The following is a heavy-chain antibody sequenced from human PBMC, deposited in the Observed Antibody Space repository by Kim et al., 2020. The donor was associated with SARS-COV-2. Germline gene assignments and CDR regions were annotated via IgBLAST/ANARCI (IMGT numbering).Heavy chain of an antibody. Sequence: SETLSLTCAVYGGSFSGYYWSWIRQPPGKGLEWIGEINHSGSTNYNPSLKSRVTISVDTSKNQFSLKLSSVTAADTAVYYCARGRGPYCSSTSCYRSATGWVDPWGQGTLVTVSA. J-gene: IGHJ5*02. CDR3: ARGRGPYCSSTSCYRSATGWVDP. V-gene: IGHV4-34*01. D-gene: IGHD2-2*01. CDR1: GGSFSGYY. CDR2: INHSGST.